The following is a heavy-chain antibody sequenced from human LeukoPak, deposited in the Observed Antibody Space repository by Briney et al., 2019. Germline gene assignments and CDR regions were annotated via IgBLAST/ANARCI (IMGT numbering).Heavy chain of an antibody. CDR3: ARQGRYYDSSGYVPYDAFDI. CDR2: IYPGDSDT. V-gene: IGHV5-51*01. J-gene: IGHJ3*02. CDR1: GYSFTSYW. D-gene: IGHD3-22*01. Sequence: GESLKICCKGSGYSFTSYWIGWVRQMPGKGLEWMGIIYPGDSDTRYSPSFQGQVTISADKSISTAYLQWSSLKASDTAMYYCARQGRYYDSSGYVPYDAFDIWGQGTMVTVSS.